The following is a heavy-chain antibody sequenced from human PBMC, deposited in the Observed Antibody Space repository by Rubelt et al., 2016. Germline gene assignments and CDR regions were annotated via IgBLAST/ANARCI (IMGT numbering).Heavy chain of an antibody. CDR2: ISAYHGKT. Sequence: QVQLVQSGAEVKKPGASVKVSCKASGYTFTSYGFIWVRQAPGQGLEWMGWISAYHGKTNYAQMFQGRVTMTTDTSTRTAYMELRSLRSDDTAVYYGARAGRYCSGETCDNYFDFWGQGALVTVSS. V-gene: IGHV1-18*01. CDR1: GYTFTSYG. CDR3: ARAGRYCSGETCDNYFDF. D-gene: IGHD2-15*01. J-gene: IGHJ4*02.